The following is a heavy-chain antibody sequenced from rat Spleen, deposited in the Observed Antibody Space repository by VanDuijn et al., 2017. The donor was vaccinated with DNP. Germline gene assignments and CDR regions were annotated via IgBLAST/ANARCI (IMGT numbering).Heavy chain of an antibody. Sequence: EVQLVESGGGLVQPGRSLKLSCVASGFNFNDYWMGWVRQAPGKGLEWIGQINKDSSTIIYTPSLKDKFSISRDNAQNTLYLQMNKLGSEDTAIFYCAKGPNFGGYTDFFDYWGQGVMVIVSS. CDR1: GFNFNDYW. CDR2: INKDSSTI. V-gene: IGHV4-2*01. D-gene: IGHD1-11*01. CDR3: AKGPNFGGYTDFFDY. J-gene: IGHJ2*01.